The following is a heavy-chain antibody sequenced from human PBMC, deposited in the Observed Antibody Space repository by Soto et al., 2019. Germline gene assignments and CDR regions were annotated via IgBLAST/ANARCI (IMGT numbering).Heavy chain of an antibody. CDR1: GGSISSGGYY. CDR2: IYYSGST. Sequence: SETLSLTCTVSGGSISSGGYYWSWIRQHPGKGLEWIGYIYYSGSTYYNPSLKSRVTISVDTSKNQFSLKLSSVTAADTAVYYCASYGDAYYYYGMDVWGQGTTVTVSS. J-gene: IGHJ6*02. D-gene: IGHD4-17*01. CDR3: ASYGDAYYYYGMDV. V-gene: IGHV4-31*03.